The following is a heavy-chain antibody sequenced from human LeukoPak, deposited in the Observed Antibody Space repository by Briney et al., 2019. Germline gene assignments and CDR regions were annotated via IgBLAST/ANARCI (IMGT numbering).Heavy chain of an antibody. CDR2: VSDDGNNK. J-gene: IGHJ4*02. D-gene: IGHD1-7*01. CDR3: AKGGNIWNYRSYFDS. V-gene: IGHV3-30*18. Sequence: PGGSLSLSCAASGFTFRSYGMNWVRQAPGKGLEWVAVVSDDGNNKYYADFVKGRFIISRDNSQNTVNLQLSSLRGEDTAVYYCAKGGNIWNYRSYFDSWGQGTLVTVSS. CDR1: GFTFRSYG.